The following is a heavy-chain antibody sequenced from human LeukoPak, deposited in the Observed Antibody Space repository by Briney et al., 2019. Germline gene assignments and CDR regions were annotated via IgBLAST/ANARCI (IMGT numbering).Heavy chain of an antibody. Sequence: GGSLRLSCAASGFTFYDYAMHWVRHAPGKGLEWVSGISWNSGSIGYADSVKGRFTISRDNAKNSLYLQMNSLRAEDTALYYCAKDFSYYDSSGLNDYWGQGSLVTVSS. J-gene: IGHJ4*02. D-gene: IGHD3-22*01. CDR2: ISWNSGSI. CDR1: GFTFYDYA. V-gene: IGHV3-9*01. CDR3: AKDFSYYDSSGLNDY.